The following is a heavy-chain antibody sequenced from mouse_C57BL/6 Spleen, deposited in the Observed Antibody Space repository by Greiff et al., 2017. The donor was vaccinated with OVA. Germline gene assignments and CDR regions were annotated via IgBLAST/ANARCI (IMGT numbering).Heavy chain of an antibody. D-gene: IGHD2-1*01. CDR2: IYPGSGST. V-gene: IGHV1-55*01. Sequence: VQLQQPGAELVKPGASVKMSCKASGYTFTSYWITWVKQRPGQGLEWIGDIYPGSGSTNYNEKFKSKATLTVDTSSSTAYMQLSSLTSEDSAVDDYARWGGNYDYAMDYWGQGTSVTVSS. J-gene: IGHJ4*01. CDR3: ARWGGNYDYAMDY. CDR1: GYTFTSYW.